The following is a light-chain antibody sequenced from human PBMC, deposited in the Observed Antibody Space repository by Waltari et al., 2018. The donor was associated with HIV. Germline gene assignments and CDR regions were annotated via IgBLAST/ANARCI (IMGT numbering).Light chain of an antibody. CDR3: CSYAGIYTYVK. CDR1: SSDVGCYNY. Sequence: QSALTQPRSVSGSHGQSVSISCTGTSSDVGCYNYVSWYQQHPDKAPKLMIYDVSQRPSGVPDRFSGSKSGNTASLTISGLQAEDEADYYCCSYAGIYTYVKFGGGTKLTVL. J-gene: IGLJ2*01. CDR2: DVS. V-gene: IGLV2-11*01.